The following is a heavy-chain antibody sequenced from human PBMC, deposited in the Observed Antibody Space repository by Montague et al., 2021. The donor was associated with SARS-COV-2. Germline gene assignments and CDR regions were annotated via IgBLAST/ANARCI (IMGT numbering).Heavy chain of an antibody. D-gene: IGHD3-10*01. V-gene: IGHV4-34*01. J-gene: IGHJ4*02. CDR1: GGSFSSDY. CDR2: VNHSGST. Sequence: SETLSLTCAVYGGSFSSDYWNWSRHPPGKGLEWTGEVNHSGSTNYNPSLKGRGTMSVDTSKNQFSMKLSSVTAADTAVYYYAGGARQGYGFRLGSFDSWGQGTLVTVSS. CDR3: AGGARQGYGFRLGSFDS.